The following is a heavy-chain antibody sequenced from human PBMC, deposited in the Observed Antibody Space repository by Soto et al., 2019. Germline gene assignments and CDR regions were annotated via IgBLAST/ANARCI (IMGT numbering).Heavy chain of an antibody. Sequence: SETLSLTCAVYGGSFSGYYWSWIRQPPGKGLEWIGEINHSGSTNYNPSLKSRVTISVDTSKNQFSLKLSSVTAADTAVYYCESLDILTGYLGWFDPWGQGTLVTVS. CDR3: ESLDILTGYLGWFDP. D-gene: IGHD3-9*01. CDR2: INHSGST. V-gene: IGHV4-34*01. J-gene: IGHJ5*02. CDR1: GGSFSGYY.